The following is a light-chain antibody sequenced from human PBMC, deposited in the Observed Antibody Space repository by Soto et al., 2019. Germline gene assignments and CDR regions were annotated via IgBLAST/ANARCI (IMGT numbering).Light chain of an antibody. CDR1: SSDVGGYDF. Sequence: QSALTQPRSVCGSPGQSVTISCTGTSSDVGGYDFVSWYQQHPGKAPKLMISDVSKRPSGVPDRFSGSKSGNTASLTISGLQAEDEADYYCCSYAGDLALFGGGTKVTVL. J-gene: IGLJ2*01. V-gene: IGLV2-11*01. CDR2: DVS. CDR3: CSYAGDLAL.